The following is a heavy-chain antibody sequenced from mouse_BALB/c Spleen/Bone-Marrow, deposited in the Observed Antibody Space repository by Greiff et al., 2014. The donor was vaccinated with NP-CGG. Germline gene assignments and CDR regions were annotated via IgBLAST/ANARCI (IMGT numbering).Heavy chain of an antibody. CDR3: ARYYYGSSYFDY. J-gene: IGHJ2*01. D-gene: IGHD1-1*01. CDR1: GFNIKDTY. V-gene: IGHV14-3*02. Sequence: EVQLQQSGAELVKPGASVKLSCTASGFNIKDTYMHWVKQRPEQGLEWIGRIDPANGNTKYDPKFQGKATITADTSSNTAYLQPSRLTSEDTAVYYCARYYYGSSYFDYWGQGTTLTVSS. CDR2: IDPANGNT.